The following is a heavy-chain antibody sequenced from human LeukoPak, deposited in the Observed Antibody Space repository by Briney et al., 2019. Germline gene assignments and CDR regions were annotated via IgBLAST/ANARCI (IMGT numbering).Heavy chain of an antibody. J-gene: IGHJ4*02. V-gene: IGHV3-30-3*01. CDR2: ISYDGSNK. Sequence: GGSLRLSCAASGFTFSSYAMPWVRQAPGKGLECVAVISYDGSNKYYADSVKGRFTISRDNSKNTLYLQMNSLRAEDTAVYYCARDPTVYSSSWYHLDYWGQGTLVTVSS. CDR3: ARDPTVYSSSWYHLDY. CDR1: GFTFSSYA. D-gene: IGHD6-13*01.